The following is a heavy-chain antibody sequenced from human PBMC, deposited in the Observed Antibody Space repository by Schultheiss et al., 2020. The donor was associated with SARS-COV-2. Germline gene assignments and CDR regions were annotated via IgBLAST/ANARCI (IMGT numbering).Heavy chain of an antibody. CDR1: GFTFSNAW. V-gene: IGHV3-48*01. CDR3: TTYVLRYFDWLYGFDY. J-gene: IGHJ4*02. Sequence: GGSLRLSCAASGFTFSNAWMNWVRQAPGKGLEWVSYISSSSSTIYYADSVKGRFTISRDNAKNSLYLQMNSLKTEDTAVYYCTTYVLRYFDWLYGFDYWGQGTLVTVSS. CDR2: ISSSSSTI. D-gene: IGHD3-9*01.